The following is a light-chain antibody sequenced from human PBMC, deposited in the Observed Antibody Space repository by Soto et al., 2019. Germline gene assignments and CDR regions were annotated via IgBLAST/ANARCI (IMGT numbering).Light chain of an antibody. CDR3: CSYAGSSTSYV. V-gene: IGLV2-23*02. Sequence: QSVLTQPASVSGSPGQSITISCTGTSSDVGSYNLVSWYQQHPGKAPKLLIYEVTKRPSGVSNRFSGSKSGNTASLTFSGLQAEDEADYSCCSYAGSSTSYVFGPGTKVTVL. CDR1: SSDVGSYNL. J-gene: IGLJ1*01. CDR2: EVT.